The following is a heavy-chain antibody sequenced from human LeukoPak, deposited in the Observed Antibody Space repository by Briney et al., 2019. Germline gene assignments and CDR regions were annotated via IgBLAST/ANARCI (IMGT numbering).Heavy chain of an antibody. J-gene: IGHJ3*02. D-gene: IGHD3-10*01. CDR2: IIPKSGGT. CDR1: GYTFKDYY. CDR3: ARGVTMVRGLKDAFDI. V-gene: IGHV1-2*02. Sequence: APVKVSCKASGYTFKDYYIHWVRQAPGQGLEWMGWIIPKSGGTNYAQKFQGRVTMTRDTSISTAYMVLSRLISDDTAVYYCARGVTMVRGLKDAFDIWGQGTMVTVSS.